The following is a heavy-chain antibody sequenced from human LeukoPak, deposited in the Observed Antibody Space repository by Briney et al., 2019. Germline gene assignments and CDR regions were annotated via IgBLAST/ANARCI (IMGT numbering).Heavy chain of an antibody. V-gene: IGHV3-21*01. J-gene: IGHJ6*03. D-gene: IGHD6-19*01. CDR1: GFTFSTYN. CDR2: ISSSSNYI. CDR3: ARDPYYYWSSGWYGVLYYYMDV. Sequence: GGSLRLSCAASGFTFSTYNMNWVRQAPGKGLEWVSSISSSSNYIYYADSVKGRFTISRDNAKNSLYLQMNSLRAEDTDVYYCARDPYYYWSSGWYGVLYYYMDVWGNGTTVTVSS.